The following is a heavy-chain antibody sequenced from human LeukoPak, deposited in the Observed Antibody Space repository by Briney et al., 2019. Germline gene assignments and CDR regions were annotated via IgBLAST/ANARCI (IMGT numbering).Heavy chain of an antibody. D-gene: IGHD1-14*01. J-gene: IGHJ4*02. Sequence: GGSLRLPCVASGFTFKNSWMHWVRQVPGKGLVWISRVCSDGTNRKYADSVEGRFAISRDNAKNTLYLQKNNLKTEDTGIYYCARDQTQTGRTNVDFWGQGTLVTVSS. CDR3: ARDQTQTGRTNVDF. V-gene: IGHV3-74*01. CDR1: GFTFKNSW. CDR2: VCSDGTNR.